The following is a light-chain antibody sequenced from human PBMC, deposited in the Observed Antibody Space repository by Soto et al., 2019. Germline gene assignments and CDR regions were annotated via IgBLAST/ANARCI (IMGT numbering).Light chain of an antibody. Sequence: DIQMTQSPSSLSASVGDRVTITCRASQGISNYVAWYQQRPGKAPKLLIYAASTLQSGGPSRFSGSESGTDFTLTISGLQPEDVATYYCQKYDSAPLFTFGPGTKVEI. CDR1: QGISNY. CDR2: AAS. J-gene: IGKJ3*01. V-gene: IGKV1-27*01. CDR3: QKYDSAPLFT.